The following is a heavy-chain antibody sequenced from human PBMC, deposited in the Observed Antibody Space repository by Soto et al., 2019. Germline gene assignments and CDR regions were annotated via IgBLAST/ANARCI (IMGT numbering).Heavy chain of an antibody. CDR2: IYHTGKT. J-gene: IGHJ4*02. CDR3: ARAQDSGWGLDS. Sequence: QVQVQESGPGLVKPSGTLSLTCAGSGGSISTDNWWSWVRQPPGKRLEWIGEIYHTGKTNYNPSLKSRVTISADTSKNHLSLQLTSLTAADTAVYYCARAQDSGWGLDSWGQGILVTVSS. CDR1: GGSISTDNW. V-gene: IGHV4-4*02. D-gene: IGHD6-19*01.